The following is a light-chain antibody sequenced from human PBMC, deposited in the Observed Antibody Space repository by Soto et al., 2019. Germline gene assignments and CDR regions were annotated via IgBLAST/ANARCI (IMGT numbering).Light chain of an antibody. CDR3: CSYAGSYTVVL. Sequence: QSALTQPRSVSGSPGQSVTISCTGTSSDVGGYNDVSWYQQHPVKAPKLMIYDVSKRPSGVPDRFSGSKSGNTASLTTSGLLAEDEADYYCCSYAGSYTVVLFGGGTKLTVL. CDR1: SSDVGGYND. J-gene: IGLJ2*01. CDR2: DVS. V-gene: IGLV2-11*01.